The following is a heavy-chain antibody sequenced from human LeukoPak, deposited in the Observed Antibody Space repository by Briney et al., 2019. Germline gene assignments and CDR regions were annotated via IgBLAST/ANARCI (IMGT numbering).Heavy chain of an antibody. J-gene: IGHJ4*02. Sequence: ASVKVSCKASGYTFTSYYMHWVRQAPGQGLEWMGWMNPNSGNTGYAQKFQGRVTITRNTSISTAYMELSSLRSEDTAVYYCARVKHDYSNYYFDYWGQGTLVTVSS. V-gene: IGHV1-8*03. CDR2: MNPNSGNT. CDR1: GYTFTSYY. CDR3: ARVKHDYSNYYFDY. D-gene: IGHD4-11*01.